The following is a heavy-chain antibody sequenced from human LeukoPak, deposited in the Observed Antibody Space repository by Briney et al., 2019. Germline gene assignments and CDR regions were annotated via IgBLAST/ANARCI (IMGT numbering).Heavy chain of an antibody. Sequence: PSETLSLTCTVSGGSISSSSYYWGWIRQPPGKGLEWIGSIYYSGSTYYNPSLKSRVTISVDTSKNQFSLKLSSVTAADTAVYYCARSSGASGGSCYSCLDYWGQGTLVTVSS. J-gene: IGHJ4*02. D-gene: IGHD2-15*01. CDR2: IYYSGST. CDR1: GGSISSSSYY. CDR3: ARSSGASGGSCYSCLDY. V-gene: IGHV4-39*07.